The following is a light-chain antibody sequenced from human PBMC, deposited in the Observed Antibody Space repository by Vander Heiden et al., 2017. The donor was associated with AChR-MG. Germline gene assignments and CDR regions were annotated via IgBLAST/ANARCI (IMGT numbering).Light chain of an antibody. CDR3: QQAGASPLFT. CDR1: QILNRDY. Sequence: IVLTQSLATLSLSPGDTPPLSCGTSQILNRDYVAWYQQRPGQAPRLLIDGTSNRATGIPDRCSGSGSGTDFTLTISRLEPEDVALYYWQQAGASPLFTFGPGTRLDIK. CDR2: GTS. J-gene: IGKJ3*01. V-gene: IGKV3-20*01.